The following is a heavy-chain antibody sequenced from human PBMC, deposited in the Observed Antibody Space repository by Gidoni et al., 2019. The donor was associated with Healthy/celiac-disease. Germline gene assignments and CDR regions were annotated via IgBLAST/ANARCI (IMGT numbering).Heavy chain of an antibody. CDR2: ISSSSSYI. J-gene: IGHJ5*02. CDR3: AGDWSGVVVPAAIDWFDP. V-gene: IGHV3-21*01. CDR1: GFTFISYS. D-gene: IGHD2-2*02. Sequence: DVQLVESGGCLVKPGGSLRLSCAASGFTFISYSLNWVRQAPGKGLEWVSSISSSSSYIYYADSVKGRLNNYRDNAKNSLYLQMNSLRAEDTAVYYCAGDWSGVVVPAAIDWFDPWGQGTLVNVSS.